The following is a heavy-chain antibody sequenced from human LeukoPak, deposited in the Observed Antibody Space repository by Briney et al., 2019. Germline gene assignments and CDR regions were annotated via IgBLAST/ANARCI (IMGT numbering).Heavy chain of an antibody. Sequence: RSETLSLTCAVYGGSFSGYYWSWIRQPPGKGLEWIGEINHSGSTNYNPSLKSRVTISVDTSKNQFSLKLSSVTAADTAVYYCARFPITIFGSGTISTRRDYWGQGTLVTVSS. CDR3: ARFPITIFGSGTISTRRDY. D-gene: IGHD3-3*01. J-gene: IGHJ4*02. CDR2: INHSGST. CDR1: GGSFSGYY. V-gene: IGHV4-34*01.